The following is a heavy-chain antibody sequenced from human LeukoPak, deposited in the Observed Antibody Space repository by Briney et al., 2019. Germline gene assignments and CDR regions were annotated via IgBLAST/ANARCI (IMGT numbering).Heavy chain of an antibody. CDR3: TRVGYIDEGIDY. Sequence: GGSLRLSCAASEFTFSNYAMSWVRQAPGRGLEWVSAISGSGGSTYYADSVKGRFTISRDNAKNSLYLQMNSLRAEDTAIYYCTRVGYIDEGIDYWGQGTLVAVSS. D-gene: IGHD5-24*01. CDR1: EFTFSNYA. V-gene: IGHV3-23*01. CDR2: ISGSGGST. J-gene: IGHJ4*02.